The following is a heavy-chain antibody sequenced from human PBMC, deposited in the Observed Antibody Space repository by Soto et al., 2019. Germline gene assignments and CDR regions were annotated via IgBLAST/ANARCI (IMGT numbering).Heavy chain of an antibody. CDR2: IYYSGST. V-gene: IGHV4-59*01. Sequence: SETLSLTCTVSGGSISSYYWSWIRQPPGKGLEWIGYIYYSGSTNYNPSLKSRVTISVDTSKNQFSLKLSSVTAADTAVYYCARHHTRITMVGYYYYYMDVWGKGTTVTVSS. CDR3: ARHHTRITMVGYYYYYMDV. CDR1: GGSISSYY. D-gene: IGHD3-10*02. J-gene: IGHJ6*03.